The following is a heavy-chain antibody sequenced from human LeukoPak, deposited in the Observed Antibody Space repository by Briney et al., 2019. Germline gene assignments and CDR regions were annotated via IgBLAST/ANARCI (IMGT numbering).Heavy chain of an antibody. Sequence: GGSLRLSCAASGFTFSTYGMNWVRQAPGKGLEWVSSISSSSSYIYYADSVKGRFTISRDNAKNSLYLQLNSLRAEDTAVYYCARDSGVRGVIPPVDYWGQGTLVTASS. CDR3: ARDSGVRGVIPPVDY. CDR2: ISSSSSYI. CDR1: GFTFSTYG. D-gene: IGHD3-10*01. J-gene: IGHJ4*02. V-gene: IGHV3-21*01.